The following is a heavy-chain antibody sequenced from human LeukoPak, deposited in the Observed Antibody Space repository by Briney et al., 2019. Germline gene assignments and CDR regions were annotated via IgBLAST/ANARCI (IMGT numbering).Heavy chain of an antibody. CDR1: GFTFSSYG. Sequence: GGSLRLSCAASGFTFSSYGMHWVRQAPGKGLEWVAFIRYDGSNKYYADSVKGRFTIPRDNSKNTLYLQMNSLRAEDTAVYYCAKIARQLIYYFDYWGQGTLVTVSS. V-gene: IGHV3-30*02. CDR3: AKIARQLIYYFDY. CDR2: IRYDGSNK. D-gene: IGHD2-21*01. J-gene: IGHJ4*02.